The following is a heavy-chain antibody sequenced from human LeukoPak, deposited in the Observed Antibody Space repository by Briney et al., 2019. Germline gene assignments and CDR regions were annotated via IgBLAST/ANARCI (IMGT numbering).Heavy chain of an antibody. CDR3: ARDFPMTAGEYCGGDCYSYYYGMDV. CDR2: ISAYNGNT. V-gene: IGHV1-18*01. Sequence: ASVKVSCKASGYTFTSYGISWVRQAPGQGLEWMGWISAYNGNTNYAQKLQGRVTMTTDTSTSTAYMELRSLRSDDTAVYYCARDFPMTAGEYCGGDCYSYYYGMDVWGQGTTVTVSS. J-gene: IGHJ6*02. D-gene: IGHD2-21*02. CDR1: GYTFTSYG.